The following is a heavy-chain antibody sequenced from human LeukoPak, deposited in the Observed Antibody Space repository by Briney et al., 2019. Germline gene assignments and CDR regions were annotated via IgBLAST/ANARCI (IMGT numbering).Heavy chain of an antibody. J-gene: IGHJ6*02. CDR2: IYYSGST. CDR3: ARDPAYYDFWSGTYYYYYGMDV. D-gene: IGHD3-3*01. CDR1: GGSISSYY. Sequence: SETLSLTCTVSGGSISSYYWSWIRQPPGKGLEWIGYIYYSGSTNCNPSLKSRVTISVDTSKNQFSLKLSSVTAADTAVYYCARDPAYYDFWSGTYYYYYGMDVWGQGTTVTVSS. V-gene: IGHV4-59*01.